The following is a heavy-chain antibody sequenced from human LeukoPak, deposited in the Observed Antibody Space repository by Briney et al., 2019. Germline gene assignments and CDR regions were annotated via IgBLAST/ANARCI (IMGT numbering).Heavy chain of an antibody. CDR2: INSDGTTT. CDR1: GFTFSTYW. CDR3: ASDRVTTEY. D-gene: IGHD4-17*01. J-gene: IGHJ4*02. V-gene: IGHV3-74*01. Sequence: PGGSLRLSCAASGFTFSTYWMHWVRQGPGKGLVWVSRINSDGTTTDYADSVKGRFTISRDNAKNTLYLQMNSPRAEDTAVYYCASDRVTTEYWGQGTLVTVSS.